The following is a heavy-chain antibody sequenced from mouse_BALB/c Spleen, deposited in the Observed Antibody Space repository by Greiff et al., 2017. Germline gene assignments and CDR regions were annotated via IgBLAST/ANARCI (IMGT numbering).Heavy chain of an antibody. Sequence: EVKLMESGGGLVKPGGSLKLSCAASGFTFSSYAMSWVRQTPEKRLEWVATISSGGSYTYYPDSVKGRFTISRDNPKNTLFLQMTSLRSEDTAMYYCARLRGSSMDYWGQGTSVTVSS. CDR3: ARLRGSSMDY. CDR2: ISSGGSYT. V-gene: IGHV5-9-3*01. CDR1: GFTFSSYA. J-gene: IGHJ4*01.